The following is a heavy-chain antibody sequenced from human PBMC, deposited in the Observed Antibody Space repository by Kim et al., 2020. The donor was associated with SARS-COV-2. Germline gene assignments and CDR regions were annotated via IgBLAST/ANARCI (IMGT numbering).Heavy chain of an antibody. CDR2: VSANGGGT. CDR3: AKEIVRGWGTFDY. V-gene: IGHV3-23*01. Sequence: GGSLRLSCAASGFTFSSYAMTWVRQAPGKGLDWVSSVSANGGGTYYADSVKGRFTISRDNSKSTLYLQMSSLRVEDTAVYYCAKEIVRGWGTFDYWGQGTLVTVSS. J-gene: IGHJ4*02. D-gene: IGHD3-16*01. CDR1: GFTFSSYA.